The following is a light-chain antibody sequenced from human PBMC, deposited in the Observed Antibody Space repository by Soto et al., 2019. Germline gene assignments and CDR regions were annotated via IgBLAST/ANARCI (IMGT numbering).Light chain of an antibody. CDR3: QVWDGNSDHGV. V-gene: IGLV3-21*04. Sequence: SYELTQPPSVSVAPGKTARIPCGGDNIGSKSVHWNQQKPGQAPVLVIFYDSDRPSGIPERFSGSNSGNTATLTISRVEAGDEADYYCQVWDGNSDHGVFGGGTKLTVL. J-gene: IGLJ3*02. CDR2: YDS. CDR1: NIGSKS.